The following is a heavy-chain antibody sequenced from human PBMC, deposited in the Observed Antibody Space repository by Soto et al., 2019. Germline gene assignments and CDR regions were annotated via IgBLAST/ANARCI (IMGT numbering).Heavy chain of an antibody. Sequence: QVQLQESGPGLVKPSETLSLTCTVSGGSISSYYWSWIRQPPGKGLEWIGYIYYSGSTNYNPSLKSRVTRSVDTSKNQFSLKLSSVTAADTAVYYCARGNDYGDYVDYYYYMDVWGKGTTVTVSS. CDR2: IYYSGST. J-gene: IGHJ6*03. V-gene: IGHV4-59*08. D-gene: IGHD4-17*01. CDR3: ARGNDYGDYVDYYYYMDV. CDR1: GGSISSYY.